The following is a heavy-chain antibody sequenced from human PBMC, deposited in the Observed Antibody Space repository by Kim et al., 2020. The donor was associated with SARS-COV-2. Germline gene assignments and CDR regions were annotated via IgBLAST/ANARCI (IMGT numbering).Heavy chain of an antibody. D-gene: IGHD2-2*01. CDR1: GYTFTSYA. CDR3: ARDLFVEESNIVVVPAAIHFDY. V-gene: IGHV7-4-1*02. CDR2: INTNTGNP. J-gene: IGHJ4*02. Sequence: ASVKVSCKASGYTFTSYAMNWVRQAPGQGLEWMGWINTNTGNPTYAQGFTGRFVFSLDTSVSTAYLQISSLKAEDTAVYYCARDLFVEESNIVVVPAAIHFDYWGQGTLVTVSS.